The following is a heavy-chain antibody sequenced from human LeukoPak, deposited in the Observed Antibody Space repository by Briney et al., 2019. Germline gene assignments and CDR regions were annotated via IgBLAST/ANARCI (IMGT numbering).Heavy chain of an antibody. CDR1: GFTFSTYA. J-gene: IGHJ4*02. CDR3: ARLLSGWYLADY. CDR2: ISNDGSDK. Sequence: GGSLRLSCAASGFTFSTYAMYWVRQAPGTGLEWVAVISNDGSDKFYADSVKGRFTISRDNAKSSLYLQMNSLRAEDTAIYYCARLLSGWYLADYWGQGTLVTVSS. V-gene: IGHV3-30-3*01. D-gene: IGHD6-19*01.